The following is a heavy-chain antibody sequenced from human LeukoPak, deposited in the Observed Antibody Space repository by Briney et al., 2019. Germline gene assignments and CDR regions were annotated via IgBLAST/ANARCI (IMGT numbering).Heavy chain of an antibody. D-gene: IGHD3-10*01. CDR3: AKEKWRTNYYGSGSYSRGRVFQH. J-gene: IGHJ1*01. Sequence: GGSLRLSCAASGFTFSSYWMSWVRQAPGKGLEWVANIKQDGSEKYYVDSVKGRFTISRDNAKNSLYLQMNSLRAEDTAMYYCAKEKWRTNYYGSGSYSRGRVFQHWGQGTLVTVSS. CDR1: GFTFSSYW. CDR2: IKQDGSEK. V-gene: IGHV3-7*01.